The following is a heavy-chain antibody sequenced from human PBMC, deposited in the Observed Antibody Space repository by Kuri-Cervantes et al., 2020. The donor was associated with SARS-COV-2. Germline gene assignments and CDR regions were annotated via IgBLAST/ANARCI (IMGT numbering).Heavy chain of an antibody. CDR1: GFTFSSYG. J-gene: IGHJ4*02. V-gene: IGHV3-33*08. CDR3: ARDQGGSTRHFDY. D-gene: IGHD2-2*01. CDR2: IWYDGSNK. Sequence: GGSRRLSCAASGFTFSSYGMHWVRQAPGKGLEWVAVIWYDGSNKYYADSVKGRFTISRDNSKNTLYLQMNSLRAEDTAVYYCARDQGGSTRHFDYWGQGTLVTVSS.